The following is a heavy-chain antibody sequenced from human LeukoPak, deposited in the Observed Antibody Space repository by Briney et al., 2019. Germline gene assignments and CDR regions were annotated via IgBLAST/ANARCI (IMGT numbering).Heavy chain of an antibody. CDR1: GGSISSGDYY. CDR2: IYYSGST. V-gene: IGHV4-30-4*08. CDR3: ARGDSSGWYVRWFDP. D-gene: IGHD6-19*01. Sequence: SQTLSLTCTVSGGSISSGDYYWSWIRQPPGKGLEWIGYIYYSGSTYYNPSLKSRVTISVDTSKNQFSLKLSSVTAADTAVYYCARGDSSGWYVRWFDPWGQGTLVTVSS. J-gene: IGHJ5*02.